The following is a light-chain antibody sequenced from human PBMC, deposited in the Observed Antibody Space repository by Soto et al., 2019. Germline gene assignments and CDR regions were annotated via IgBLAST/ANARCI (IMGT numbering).Light chain of an antibody. V-gene: IGKV1-33*01. Sequence: DIQMTQSPSSLSASVGDRVTITCQASQDLSNYLNWYQQKPGKAPKLLIYDASNLETGVPSRFSGSGSGTDFTFTISSLQPEDIATYYCLQYDNLLLTFGGGTKVEIK. CDR2: DAS. CDR3: LQYDNLLLT. CDR1: QDLSNY. J-gene: IGKJ4*01.